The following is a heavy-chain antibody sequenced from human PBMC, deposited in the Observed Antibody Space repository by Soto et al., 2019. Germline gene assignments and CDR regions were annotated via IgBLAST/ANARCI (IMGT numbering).Heavy chain of an antibody. D-gene: IGHD3-3*01. CDR1: GFTFSNAW. CDR2: IKSKTDGGTT. CDR3: TTADDFWSGYSY. Sequence: LRLSCAASGFTFSNAWMSWVRQAPGKGLEWVGRIKSKTDGGTTDYAAPVKGRFTISRDDSKNTLYLQMNSLKTEDTAVYYCTTADDFWSGYSYWGQGTLVTVSS. V-gene: IGHV3-15*01. J-gene: IGHJ4*02.